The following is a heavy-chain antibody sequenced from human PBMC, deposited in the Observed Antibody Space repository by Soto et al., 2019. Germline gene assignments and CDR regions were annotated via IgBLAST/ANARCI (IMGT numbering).Heavy chain of an antibody. J-gene: IGHJ6*02. V-gene: IGHV6-1*01. CDR1: GDSVSSNSAA. CDR3: ARGAGYCSGGSCYLYYYYYGMDV. CDR2: TYYRSKWYN. Sequence: PSQTLSLTCAISGDSVSSNSAAWNWIRQSPSRGLEWLGRTYYRSKWYNDYAVSVKSRITINPDTSKNQFSLQLNSVTPEDTAVYYCARGAGYCSGGSCYLYYYYYGMDVWGQGTTVTVSS. D-gene: IGHD2-15*01.